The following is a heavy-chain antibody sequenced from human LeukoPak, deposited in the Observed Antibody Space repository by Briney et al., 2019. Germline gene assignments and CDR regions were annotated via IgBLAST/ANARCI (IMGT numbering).Heavy chain of an antibody. CDR2: INHSGST. CDR3: ARGRGVVVTAIRRRNYFDY. V-gene: IGHV4-34*01. CDR1: GGXFSGYY. J-gene: IGHJ4*02. Sequence: PSETPSLTCAVYGGXFSGYYWSWIRQPPGKGLEWIGEINHSGSTNYNPSLKSRVTISVDTSKNQFSLKLSSVTAADTAVYYCARGRGVVVTAIRRRNYFDYWGQGTLVTVSS. D-gene: IGHD2-21*02.